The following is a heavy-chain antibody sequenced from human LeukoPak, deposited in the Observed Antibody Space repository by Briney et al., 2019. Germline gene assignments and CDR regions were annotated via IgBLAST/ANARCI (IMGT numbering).Heavy chain of an antibody. Sequence: GGSLRLSCAASGFTFSSYGMSWVRQAPGTGLEWVANIKQDGSEKYYVDSVKGRFTISRDNAKNSMYLQMNSLRAEDTAVYYCASHSGWYFYFDYWGQGTLATVSS. CDR2: IKQDGSEK. CDR1: GFTFSSYG. V-gene: IGHV3-7*01. CDR3: ASHSGWYFYFDY. D-gene: IGHD6-19*01. J-gene: IGHJ4*02.